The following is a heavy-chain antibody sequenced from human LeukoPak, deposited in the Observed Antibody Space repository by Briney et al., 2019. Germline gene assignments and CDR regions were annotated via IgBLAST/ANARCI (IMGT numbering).Heavy chain of an antibody. CDR2: ISSSSSYI. Sequence: PGGSLRLSCAASGFTFSSYAMSWVRQAPGKGLEWVSSISSSSSYIYYADSVKGRFAISRDNAKNSLYLQMNSLRAEDTAVYYCARDLTYYYDSSGYYVRYGMDVWGQGTTVTVSS. CDR3: ARDLTYYYDSSGYYVRYGMDV. D-gene: IGHD3-22*01. V-gene: IGHV3-21*01. CDR1: GFTFSSYA. J-gene: IGHJ6*02.